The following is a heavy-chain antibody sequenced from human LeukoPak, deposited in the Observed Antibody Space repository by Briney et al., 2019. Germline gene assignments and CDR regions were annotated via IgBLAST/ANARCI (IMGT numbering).Heavy chain of an antibody. Sequence: ASVKVSCKASGYTFTSYDINWVRQATGQGLEGMGWMNPNSGNTVYAQKVQGRVTMTRNTYISTAYRELSSLRSEDTAVYYGARHLPYSSSWYIVYYYYAMDVWGQGTTVTVSS. CDR1: GYTFTSYD. V-gene: IGHV1-8*01. J-gene: IGHJ6*02. CDR2: MNPNSGNT. CDR3: ARHLPYSSSWYIVYYYYAMDV. D-gene: IGHD6-13*01.